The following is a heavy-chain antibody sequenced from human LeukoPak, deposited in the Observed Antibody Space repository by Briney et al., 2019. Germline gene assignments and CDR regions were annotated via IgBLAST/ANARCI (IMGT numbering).Heavy chain of an antibody. CDR3: AREYPNTLYFDQ. D-gene: IGHD1/OR15-1a*01. J-gene: IGHJ4*02. CDR2: IGPSGST. Sequence: ASGKFSCKASGHTFSNYYMHWVRQAPGQGLDWMGIIGPSGSTTYLQKFQGRVTMTRDTSTSSVYMELSSLRSDDTAVYYCAREYPNTLYFDQWGQGTLVSVAP. CDR1: GHTFSNYY. V-gene: IGHV1-46*01.